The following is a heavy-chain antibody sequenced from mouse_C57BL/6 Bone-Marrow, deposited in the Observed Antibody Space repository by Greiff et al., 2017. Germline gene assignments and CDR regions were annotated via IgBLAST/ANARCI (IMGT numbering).Heavy chain of an antibody. CDR1: GYTFTSYW. CDR2: IDPSDSYT. D-gene: IGHD1-1*01. Sequence: QVQLQQPGAELVKPGASVKLSCKASGYTFTSYWMQWVKQRPGQGLEWIGEIDPSDSYTNYNQKFKGKATLTVDTSSSTAYMQLSSLTSEDSAVYYCARNGSSYVDYWGQGTTLTVSS. V-gene: IGHV1-50*01. CDR3: ARNGSSYVDY. J-gene: IGHJ2*01.